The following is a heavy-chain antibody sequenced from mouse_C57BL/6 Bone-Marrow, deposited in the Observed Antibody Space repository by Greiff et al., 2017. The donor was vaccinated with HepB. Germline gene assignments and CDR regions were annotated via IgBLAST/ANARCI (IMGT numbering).Heavy chain of an antibody. CDR1: GYTFTDYE. CDR3: ALRAVDG. J-gene: IGHJ2*01. V-gene: IGHV1-15*01. CDR2: IDPETGGT. Sequence: QVQLKESGAELVRPGASVTMSCKASGYTFTDYEMHWVKQTPVHGLEWIGAIDPETGGTAYNQKFKGKAILTADKSSSTAYMELRSLTSEDSAVYYCALRAVDGGGQGTALMVSA. D-gene: IGHD1-1*01.